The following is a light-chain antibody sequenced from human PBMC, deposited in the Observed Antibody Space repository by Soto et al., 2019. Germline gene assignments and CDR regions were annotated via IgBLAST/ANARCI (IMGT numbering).Light chain of an antibody. CDR2: SNN. CDR1: SSNIGSNI. V-gene: IGLV1-44*01. Sequence: QSVLTQPPSASGTPGQRVTIFCSGSSSNIGSNIVNWYQQLPGTAPKVLVYSNNRRPSGVPDRFSGSKSGTSASLAISGLQSEDEATYFCAAWDDDLNGPVFGGGTKVTVL. J-gene: IGLJ3*02. CDR3: AAWDDDLNGPV.